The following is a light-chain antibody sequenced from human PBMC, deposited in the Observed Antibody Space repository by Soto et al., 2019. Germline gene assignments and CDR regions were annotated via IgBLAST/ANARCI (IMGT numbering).Light chain of an antibody. J-gene: IGKJ5*01. V-gene: IGKV1-5*01. Sequence: DIQMTQSPSTLSASVGDRVTITCRASQSISSWLAWYQQKPGKAPNLLIYDASSLESGVPSRFSGSGSGTEFTLTISSLQPDDFATYYCQQSYSSITFGQGTRLEIK. CDR2: DAS. CDR1: QSISSW. CDR3: QQSYSSIT.